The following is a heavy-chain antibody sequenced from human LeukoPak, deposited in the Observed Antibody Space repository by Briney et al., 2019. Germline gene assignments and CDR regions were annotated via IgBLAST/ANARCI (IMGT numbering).Heavy chain of an antibody. D-gene: IGHD2-21*02. CDR2: ISGSGGST. J-gene: IGHJ4*02. CDR1: GFTFSSYA. V-gene: IGHV3-23*01. Sequence: PGGSLSFSCAASGFTFSSYAMSWVRQAPGKGLEWVSAISGSGGSTYYADSVKGRFTISRDNSKNTLYLQMNSLRAEDTAVYYCAKNRPAVVVTATRFYYFDYWGQGTLVTVSS. CDR3: AKNRPAVVVTATRFYYFDY.